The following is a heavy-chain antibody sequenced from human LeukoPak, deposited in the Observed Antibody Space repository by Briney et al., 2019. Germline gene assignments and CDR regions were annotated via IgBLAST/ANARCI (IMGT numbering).Heavy chain of an antibody. Sequence: GGSLRLSCAASEFSFSIYSMNWVRQAPGKGLEWVSYISSSSSSIYYADSVKGRFAISRDNAKNSLYLQMNSLRAEGTAIYYCARETGYDSYFDSWGQGTLVSVSS. CDR1: EFSFSIYS. J-gene: IGHJ4*02. CDR2: ISSSSSSI. CDR3: ARETGYDSYFDS. D-gene: IGHD5-12*01. V-gene: IGHV3-48*01.